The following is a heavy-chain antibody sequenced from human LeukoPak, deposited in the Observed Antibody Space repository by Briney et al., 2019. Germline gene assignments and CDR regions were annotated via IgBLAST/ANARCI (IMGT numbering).Heavy chain of an antibody. CDR3: ARHYCSSTSCYAGDSDYYYGMDV. CDR2: INHSGST. J-gene: IGHJ6*04. Sequence: SETLSLTCAVYGGSFSGYYWSWIRQPPGKGLEWIGEINHSGSTNYNPSLKSRVTISVDTSKNQFSLKLSSVTAADTAVYYCARHYCSSTSCYAGDSDYYYGMDVWGKGTTVTVSS. V-gene: IGHV4-34*01. D-gene: IGHD2-2*01. CDR1: GGSFSGYY.